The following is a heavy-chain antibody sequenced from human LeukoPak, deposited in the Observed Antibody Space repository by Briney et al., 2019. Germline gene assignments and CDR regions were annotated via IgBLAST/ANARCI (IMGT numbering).Heavy chain of an antibody. J-gene: IGHJ6*03. CDR3: ARGGYSGYDIRYYYYMDV. CDR1: GYTFSRYG. Sequence: ASVKVSCKASGYTFSRYGINWVRQAPGQGLEWMGWINPNSGGTNYAQKFQGRVTMTRDTSISTAYMELSRLRSDDTAVYYCARGGYSGYDIRYYYYMDVWGKGTRSPSP. V-gene: IGHV1-2*02. D-gene: IGHD5-12*01. CDR2: INPNSGGT.